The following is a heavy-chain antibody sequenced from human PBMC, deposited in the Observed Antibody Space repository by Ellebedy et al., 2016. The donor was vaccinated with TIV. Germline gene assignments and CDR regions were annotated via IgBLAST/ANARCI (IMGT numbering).Heavy chain of an antibody. CDR1: GGSISPYY. D-gene: IGHD2-15*01. CDR2: ISYSGST. CDR3: ARVLWQLPVSYAFDI. V-gene: IGHV4-59*01. Sequence: MPSEPLSLTCTVSGGSISPYYWSRIRQPPGKGLEGIGYISYSGSTNYNPSLQSRVTISVDASKNQFSLKLTSVTAADTAVYYCARVLWQLPVSYAFDIWGQGTVVTVSS. J-gene: IGHJ3*02.